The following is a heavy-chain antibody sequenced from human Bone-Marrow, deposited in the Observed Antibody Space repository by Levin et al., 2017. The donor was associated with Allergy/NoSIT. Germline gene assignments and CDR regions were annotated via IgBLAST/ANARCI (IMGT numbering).Heavy chain of an antibody. CDR2: IYYTGTT. CDR1: SASITTYY. CDR3: ARSWNDGLDN. D-gene: IGHD1-1*01. Sequence: SQTLSLTCTVSSASITTYYWNWIRQTPGKGLEWIGYIYYTGTTNFNPSLRSRVTMSIDTSKTQVSLRLTSVTAADTAVYYCARSWNDGLDNWGQGTLVTVSS. J-gene: IGHJ4*02. V-gene: IGHV4-59*01.